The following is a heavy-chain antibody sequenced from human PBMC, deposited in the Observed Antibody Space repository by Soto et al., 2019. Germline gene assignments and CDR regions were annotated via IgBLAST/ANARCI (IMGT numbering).Heavy chain of an antibody. Sequence: WASVKVSCKTSGFSFVNYDFSWVRQAPGQGLEWMGWVSNNNGVTNFAEKFRGRVTLTTDRTTSTAYMELTGLTSDDTAIYFCARERLNTGWYGFDYWGQGTQVTVSS. V-gene: IGHV1-18*04. J-gene: IGHJ4*02. D-gene: IGHD6-19*01. CDR3: ARERLNTGWYGFDY. CDR1: GFSFVNYD. CDR2: VSNNNGVT.